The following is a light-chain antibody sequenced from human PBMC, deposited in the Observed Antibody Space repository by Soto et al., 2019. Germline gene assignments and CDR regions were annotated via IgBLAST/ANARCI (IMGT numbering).Light chain of an antibody. CDR3: YSYRGYYTRV. J-gene: IGLJ1*01. Sequence: QSVLTQPASVSGSPGQSITISCTGTSSDVGGYNFVSWYQQHPGRAPKLLIYEVSRRPSGVSNRFSGSKSGDTASLTISGLQAEDEADYYCYSYRGYYTRVFGPGTKVTVL. CDR1: SSDVGGYNF. V-gene: IGLV2-14*01. CDR2: EVS.